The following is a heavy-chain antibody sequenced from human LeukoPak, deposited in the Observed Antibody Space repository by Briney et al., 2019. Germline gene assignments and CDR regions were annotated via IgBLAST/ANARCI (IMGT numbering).Heavy chain of an antibody. Sequence: GGSLRLSCAASGFTFDDYAMHWVRHAPGKGLEWVSGISWNSGSIGYADSVKGRFTISRDNAKNSLYLQMNSLRAEDMALYYCAKGSYSGSYRNYFDYWDQGTLVTVSS. V-gene: IGHV3-9*03. D-gene: IGHD1-26*01. CDR3: AKGSYSGSYRNYFDY. CDR2: ISWNSGSI. CDR1: GFTFDDYA. J-gene: IGHJ4*02.